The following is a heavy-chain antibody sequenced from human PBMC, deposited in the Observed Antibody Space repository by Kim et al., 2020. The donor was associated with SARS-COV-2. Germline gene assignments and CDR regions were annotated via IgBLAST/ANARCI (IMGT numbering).Heavy chain of an antibody. J-gene: IGHJ3*02. V-gene: IGHV1-69*01. CDR3: ARGRVEMATIDAFDI. Sequence: QNFQGRVTITADEATSTAYMELSSLRSEDTAVYYCARGRVEMATIDAFDIWGQGTMVTVSS. D-gene: IGHD5-12*01.